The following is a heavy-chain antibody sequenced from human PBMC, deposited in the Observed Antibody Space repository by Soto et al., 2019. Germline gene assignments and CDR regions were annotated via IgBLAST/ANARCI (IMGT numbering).Heavy chain of an antibody. V-gene: IGHV2-5*02. CDR2: IYWDDDT. CDR1: GFSLSTSGVG. J-gene: IGHJ2*01. Sequence: QITLKESGPTLVKPTQTLTLTCTFSGFSLSTSGVGVGWIRQPPGKALEWLALIYWDDDTRYSPSLKCRLTITKDTSKSQVVLTMTNMDPVDTATYYCAHRLRVSVLASHKYWYFDLWGRGTLVTVSS. CDR3: AHRLRVSVLASHKYWYFDL.